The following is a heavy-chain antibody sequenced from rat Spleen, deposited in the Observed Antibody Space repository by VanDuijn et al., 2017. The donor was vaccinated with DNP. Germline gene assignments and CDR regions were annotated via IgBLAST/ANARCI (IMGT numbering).Heavy chain of an antibody. CDR1: GFNFNDYW. J-gene: IGHJ2*01. CDR2: INEDSSSI. V-gene: IGHV4-2*01. Sequence: EVKLVESGGGLVQPGRSLKLSCAASGFNFNDYWMGWVRQAPGKGLEWIGEINEDSSSIKYTPSLTDKFTISRDNAQNTLYLQMSKLGSDDTAIYYCARERAGVDYWGQGVMVTVSS. D-gene: IGHD4-3*01. CDR3: ARERAGVDY.